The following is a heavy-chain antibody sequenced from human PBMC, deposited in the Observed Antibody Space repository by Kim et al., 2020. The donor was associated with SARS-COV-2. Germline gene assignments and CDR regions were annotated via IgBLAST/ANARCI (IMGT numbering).Heavy chain of an antibody. CDR3: ARRSGDTSGYYRH. J-gene: IGHJ4*02. CDR2: VYPTDSYT. D-gene: IGHD3-22*01. V-gene: IGHV5-10-1*01. Sequence: GASLKISCKASGYNFPTYWITWVRQMPGKGLEWMGRVYPTDSYTNYNPSFQGHVTISTDKSIDTAYLQWSSLKASDTAMYYCARRSGDTSGYYRHWGQGTLVNVSS. CDR1: GYNFPTYW.